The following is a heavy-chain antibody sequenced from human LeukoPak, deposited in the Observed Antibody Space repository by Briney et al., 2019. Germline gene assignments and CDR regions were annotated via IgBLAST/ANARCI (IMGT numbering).Heavy chain of an antibody. CDR2: IIPIFGTA. Sequence: SVKVSCKASGGTFSRYASSWVRQAPGQGLEWMGGIIPIFGTANYAQKFQGRVTITADESTSTAYMELSSLRSEDTAVYYCASPHSGSYHNDFDYWGQGTLVTVSS. CDR1: GGTFSRYA. V-gene: IGHV1-69*13. CDR3: ASPHSGSYHNDFDY. D-gene: IGHD3-10*01. J-gene: IGHJ4*02.